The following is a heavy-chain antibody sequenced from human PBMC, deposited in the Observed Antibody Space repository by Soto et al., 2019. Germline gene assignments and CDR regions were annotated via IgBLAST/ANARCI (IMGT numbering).Heavy chain of an antibody. D-gene: IGHD3-16*01. CDR3: ASAEPVKLWRPFDY. CDR1: GFTFSSYG. V-gene: IGHV3-30*03. CDR2: ISYDGSNK. J-gene: IGHJ4*02. Sequence: QVQLVESGGGVAQPWRSLRLSCAASGFTFSSYGMHWVRQAPGKGLEWVAVISYDGSNKYYADSVKGRFTISIDNSQNTLYLQMDSLRAEDTAVYYCASAEPVKLWRPFDYWDQGTLVTFSS.